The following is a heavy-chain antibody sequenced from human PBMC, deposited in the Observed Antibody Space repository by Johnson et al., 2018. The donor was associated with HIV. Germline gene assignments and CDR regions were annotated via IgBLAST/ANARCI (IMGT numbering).Heavy chain of an antibody. Sequence: MQLVESGGGLVQPGGSLRLSCVGSGFSFSDHFMDWVRQAPGKGLEWVGRTTDKLNSYTTKYAASVKGRFTISRDDSKKSLYLQINSLRTEDTAVYYCARDTDSSRWYTGPDAFDIWGQGTMVTVSS. D-gene: IGHD6-13*01. CDR1: GFSFSDHF. J-gene: IGHJ3*02. CDR3: ARDTDSSRWYTGPDAFDI. CDR2: TTDKLNSYTT. V-gene: IGHV3-72*01.